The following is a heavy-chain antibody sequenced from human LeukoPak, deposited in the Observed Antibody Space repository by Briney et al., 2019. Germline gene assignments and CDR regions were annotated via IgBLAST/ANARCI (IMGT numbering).Heavy chain of an antibody. CDR3: ARAVGCGGDCYYFDY. V-gene: IGHV1-2*04. CDR1: GYTFTGYY. Sequence: ASVKVSCKASGYTFTGYYMHWVRQAPGQGLEWMGWINPNSGGTNYAQKFQGWVTMTRDTSISTAYMELSRLRSDDTVVYYCARAVGCGGDCYYFDYWGQGTLVTVSS. D-gene: IGHD2-21*02. CDR2: INPNSGGT. J-gene: IGHJ4*02.